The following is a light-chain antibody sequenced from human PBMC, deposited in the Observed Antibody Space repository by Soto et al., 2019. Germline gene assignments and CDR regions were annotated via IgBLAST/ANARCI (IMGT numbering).Light chain of an antibody. V-gene: IGKV3-15*01. Sequence: EIVMTQSPATLSVSPGERAILSCRASQSVSSNLAWYQQKPGRAPRLLIYGASIRATGIPARFTGSGSGTEFTLTISSLQSEDFAVYYCQHYNNWPPRTFGQGTKVDIK. CDR3: QHYNNWPPRT. J-gene: IGKJ1*01. CDR1: QSVSSN. CDR2: GAS.